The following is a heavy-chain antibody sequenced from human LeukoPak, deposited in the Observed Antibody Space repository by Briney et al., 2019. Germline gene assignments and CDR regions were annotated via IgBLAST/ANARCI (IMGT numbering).Heavy chain of an antibody. CDR3: ARTATYYDFWSGLYFDY. J-gene: IGHJ4*02. CDR1: GFTFTNYW. D-gene: IGHD3-3*01. Sequence: GGSLRLSCAASGFTFTNYWMSWVRQAPGKGLEWVANIKQDGSEKYYVNSVKGRFTISRDNAKNSLYLQMNSLRAEDTAVYYCARTATYYDFWSGLYFDYWGQGTLVTVSS. V-gene: IGHV3-7*01. CDR2: IKQDGSEK.